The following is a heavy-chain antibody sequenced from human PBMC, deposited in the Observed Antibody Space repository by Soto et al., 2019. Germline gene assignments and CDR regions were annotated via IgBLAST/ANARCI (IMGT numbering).Heavy chain of an antibody. CDR3: AKDYDSSGSYPY. CDR1: GFTFSSYG. V-gene: IGHV3-30*18. CDR2: ISYDGSNK. J-gene: IGHJ4*02. Sequence: QVQLVESGGGVVQPGRSLRLSSAPSGFTFSSYGMHWVRQAPGKGLEWVAVISYDGSNKYYADSVKGRFTISRDNSKNTLYLQMNSLRAEDPAVYYCAKDYDSSGSYPYWGQGTLVTVSS. D-gene: IGHD3-22*01.